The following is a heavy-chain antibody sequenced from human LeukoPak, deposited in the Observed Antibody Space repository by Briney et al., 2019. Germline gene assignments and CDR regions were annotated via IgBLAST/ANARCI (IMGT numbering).Heavy chain of an antibody. V-gene: IGHV3-23*01. Sequence: GGSLRLSCVASGFTFSSYAMSWVRQAPGKGLEWVSAISGSGGSTYYADSVKGRFTISRDNSKNTLYLRMNSLRAEDTAVYYCAKDLAYYYDSSGYPSDAFDIWGQGTMVTVSS. CDR2: ISGSGGST. CDR3: AKDLAYYYDSSGYPSDAFDI. J-gene: IGHJ3*02. CDR1: GFTFSSYA. D-gene: IGHD3-22*01.